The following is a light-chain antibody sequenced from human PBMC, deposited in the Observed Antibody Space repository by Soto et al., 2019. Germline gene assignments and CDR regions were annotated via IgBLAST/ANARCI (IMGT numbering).Light chain of an antibody. V-gene: IGKV1-39*01. CDR1: QNVTTY. J-gene: IGKJ5*01. Sequence: DIQMTQSPSSLSASVGDRVTITCRASQNVTTYLNWYQQKPGKAPKVLIYAASSLQSGVPSRFSGSGSGTDFTLTISSLQPEDFGTYYCQQSYSTWITFGQGTRLDIK. CDR3: QQSYSTWIT. CDR2: AAS.